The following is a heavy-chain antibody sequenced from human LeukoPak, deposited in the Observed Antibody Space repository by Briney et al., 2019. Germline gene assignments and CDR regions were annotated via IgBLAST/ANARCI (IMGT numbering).Heavy chain of an antibody. CDR1: GYTFTGYY. V-gene: IGHV1-2*02. CDR3: ARKLGATRSGFDY. D-gene: IGHD1-26*01. CDR2: INPNSGGT. Sequence: ASVKVSCKASGYTFTGYYMHWVRQAPGQGLEWMGWINPNSGGTNYAQKFQGRVTMTRDTSISTAYMELSRLRSDDTAVYYCARKLGATRSGFDYWGQGTLVTVSS. J-gene: IGHJ4*02.